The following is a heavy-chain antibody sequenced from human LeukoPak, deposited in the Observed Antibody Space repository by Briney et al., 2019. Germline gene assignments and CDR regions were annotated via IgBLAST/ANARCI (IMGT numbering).Heavy chain of an antibody. J-gene: IGHJ4*02. CDR3: ARGPFFEIAAAGFDS. D-gene: IGHD6-13*01. CDR1: ENTFISYD. Sequence: APVKVSCKASENTFISYDINWVRQATGQGLEWMGWMNPNSGDTGYAQKFQGRVTMTRNTSISTAYMKLSSLRSEDTAVYYCARGPFFEIAAAGFDSWGQGTPVTVSS. V-gene: IGHV1-8*01. CDR2: MNPNSGDT.